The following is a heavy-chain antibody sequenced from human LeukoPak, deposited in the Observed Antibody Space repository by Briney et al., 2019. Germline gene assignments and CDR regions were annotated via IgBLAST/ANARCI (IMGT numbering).Heavy chain of an antibody. CDR3: ARTTSLTASGYDY. CDR1: GYTFTSYH. Sequence: ASVKVSCKTSGYTFTSYHINWVRQATGQGLEWMGWMNPYSGDRGYAQKFQGGVSITSDTSISTAYLELSSLRSDDTAVYFCARTTSLTASGYDYWGQGTLVTVSS. J-gene: IGHJ4*02. CDR2: MNPYSGDR. D-gene: IGHD4-17*01. V-gene: IGHV1-8*03.